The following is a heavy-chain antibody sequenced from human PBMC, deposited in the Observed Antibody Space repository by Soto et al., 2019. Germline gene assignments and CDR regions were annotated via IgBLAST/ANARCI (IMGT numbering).Heavy chain of an antibody. D-gene: IGHD6-13*01. CDR2: IIPILGIA. V-gene: IGHV1-69*02. CDR1: GGTFSSYT. CDR3: ASWGGSSWSTPSGRYFQH. Sequence: QVQLVQSGAEVKKPGSSVKVSCKASGGTFSSYTISWVRQAPGQGLEWMGRIIPILGIANYAQKFQGRVTITADKSTGTAYMELSSLRSEDTAVYYCASWGGSSWSTPSGRYFQHWGQGTLVTVSS. J-gene: IGHJ1*01.